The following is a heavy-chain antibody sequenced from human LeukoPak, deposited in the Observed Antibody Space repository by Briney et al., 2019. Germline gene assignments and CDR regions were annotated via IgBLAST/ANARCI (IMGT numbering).Heavy chain of an antibody. CDR2: IYTSGST. CDR1: GGSISSGSYY. J-gene: IGHJ4*02. D-gene: IGHD3-22*01. Sequence: SPQTLSLTCTVSGGSISSGSYYWRWIRQPAGKGLEWIGRIYTSGSTNYNPSLKSRVTISVDTSKNQFSLKLSSVTAADTAVYYCARDYYDSSGSDYWGQGTLVTVSS. CDR3: ARDYYDSSGSDY. V-gene: IGHV4-61*02.